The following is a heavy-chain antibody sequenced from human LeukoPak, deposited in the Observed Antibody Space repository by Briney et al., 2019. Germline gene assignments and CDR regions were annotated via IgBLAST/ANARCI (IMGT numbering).Heavy chain of an antibody. D-gene: IGHD3-16*01. V-gene: IGHV4-59*08. J-gene: IGHJ4*02. Sequence: SETLSLTCTVSGGSINSYYWSWIRQPPGKGLEWIGHIYYSGSTNYNPSLKSRVAISVDTSKNQFSLKLSSVTAADTAVYYCAAGGKVDYWGQGTLVTVSS. CDR1: GGSINSYY. CDR3: AAGGKVDY. CDR2: IYYSGST.